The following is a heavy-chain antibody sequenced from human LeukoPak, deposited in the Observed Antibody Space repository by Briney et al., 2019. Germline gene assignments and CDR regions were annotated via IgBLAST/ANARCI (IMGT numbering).Heavy chain of an antibody. CDR2: IYYSGST. J-gene: IGHJ4*02. D-gene: IGHD4-17*01. Sequence: SETLSLTCTVSGGSISSGDYYWSWIRQPPGKGLEWIGYIYYSGSTYYNPSLKSRVTMSVDKSKNQFSLKLSSVTTADTAVYYCATYFYGGDYGSYYFDYWGQGTLVTVSS. CDR3: ATYFYGGDYGSYYFDY. V-gene: IGHV4-30-4*01. CDR1: GGSISSGDYY.